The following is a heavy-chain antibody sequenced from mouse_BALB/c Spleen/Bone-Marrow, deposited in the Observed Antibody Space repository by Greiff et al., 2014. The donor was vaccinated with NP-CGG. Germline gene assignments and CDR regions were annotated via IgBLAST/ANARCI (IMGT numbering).Heavy chain of an antibody. CDR1: GYTFTTYW. J-gene: IGHJ2*01. CDR3: SREPSNWGYY. CDR2: IYPGEGDT. V-gene: IGHV1-87*01. Sequence: QVQLQQSGAELARPGASVKLSGKTSGYTFTTYWMQWVKQRPGQGLEWIGAIYPGEGDTRYTQKSKGMATLTADKSSSTAYMQLSSLTSEDSAVYYCSREPSNWGYYWGQGTTLTVSS.